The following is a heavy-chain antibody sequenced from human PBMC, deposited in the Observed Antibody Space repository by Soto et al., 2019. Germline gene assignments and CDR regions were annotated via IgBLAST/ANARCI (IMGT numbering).Heavy chain of an antibody. CDR1: GFSLSTSGVG. D-gene: IGHD2-15*01. J-gene: IGHJ4*02. CDR2: IYWDDDK. Sequence: QITLKESGPTLVKPTQTLTLTCTFSGFSLSTSGVGVGWIRQPPGKALEWLALIYWDDDKRYSPSLKSRLTITKDTSNNQVVLTMPNLDPVDTATYYCAHRPSYCSGGSCYSGFDYWGQGTLVTVSS. V-gene: IGHV2-5*02. CDR3: AHRPSYCSGGSCYSGFDY.